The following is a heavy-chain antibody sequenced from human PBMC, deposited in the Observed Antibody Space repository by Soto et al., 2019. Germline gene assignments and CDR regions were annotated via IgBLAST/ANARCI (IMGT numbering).Heavy chain of an antibody. CDR3: ARDRCSSTSCYRGGYFDY. CDR2: TYYRSKWYN. CDR1: GDSVSSNSAA. J-gene: IGHJ4*02. D-gene: IGHD2-2*01. V-gene: IGHV6-1*01. Sequence: SPTLSLTCAISGDSVSSNSAAWNWIRQSPSRGLEWLGRTYYRSKWYNDYAVSVKSRITINPDTSKNQFSLQLNSVTPEDTAVYYCARDRCSSTSCYRGGYFDYWGQGTLVTVSS.